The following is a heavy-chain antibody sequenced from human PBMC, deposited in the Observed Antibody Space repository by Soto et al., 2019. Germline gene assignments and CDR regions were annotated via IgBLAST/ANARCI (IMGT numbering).Heavy chain of an antibody. J-gene: IGHJ3*02. D-gene: IGHD1-1*01. CDR3: ASRVRIDAFDI. Sequence: QVQLQESGPGLVKPSENLSLTCTVSSGSISRYYWTWIRQPPGKGLEWIGYISYSGSTNYNPSLKSRVTISADTSKNQFSLKLSSVTAADTAVYYCASRVRIDAFDIWGQGTMVTVSS. V-gene: IGHV4-59*08. CDR1: SGSISRYY. CDR2: ISYSGST.